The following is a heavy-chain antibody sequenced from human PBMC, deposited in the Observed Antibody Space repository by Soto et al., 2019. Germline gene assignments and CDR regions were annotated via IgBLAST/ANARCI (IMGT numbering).Heavy chain of an antibody. J-gene: IGHJ5*01. Sequence: NPSETLSLTCSVSGDSISTVDYFWAWIRQPPGQALEYIGYIYKSATTYYNPSFESRVAISLDTSKSQFSLNVTSVTAADTAVYFCARGRHCLTGRCFPNWFDSWGQGTLVTVSS. D-gene: IGHD7-27*01. V-gene: IGHV4-30-4*01. CDR1: GDSISTVDYF. CDR3: ARGRHCLTGRCFPNWFDS. CDR2: IYKSATT.